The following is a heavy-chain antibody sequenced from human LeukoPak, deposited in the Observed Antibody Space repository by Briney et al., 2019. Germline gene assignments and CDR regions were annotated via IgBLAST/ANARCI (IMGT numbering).Heavy chain of an antibody. CDR2: ISAYNGNT. J-gene: IGHJ4*02. Sequence: ASVKVSCKASGYTFTGCYMHWVRQAPGQGLEWMGWISAYNGNTNYAQKLQGRVTMTTDTSTSTAYMELRSLRSDDTAVYYCARDRLGRIRGYSGYDSGYWGQGTLVTVSS. CDR1: GYTFTGCY. D-gene: IGHD5-12*01. V-gene: IGHV1-18*04. CDR3: ARDRLGRIRGYSGYDSGY.